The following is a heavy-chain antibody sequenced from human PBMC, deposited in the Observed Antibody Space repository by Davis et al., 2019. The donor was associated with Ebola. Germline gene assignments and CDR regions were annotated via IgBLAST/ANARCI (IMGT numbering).Heavy chain of an antibody. CDR1: GYTFTSYG. D-gene: IGHD2-15*01. CDR2: ISAYNGNT. Sequence: ASVKVSCKASGYTFTSYGISWVRQAPGQGLEWMGWISAYNGNTNYAQKLQGRVTMTTDTSTSTAYMKLRSLRSDDTAVYYCARGYCSGGSCYSGDYWGQGTLVTVSS. J-gene: IGHJ4*02. CDR3: ARGYCSGGSCYSGDY. V-gene: IGHV1-18*01.